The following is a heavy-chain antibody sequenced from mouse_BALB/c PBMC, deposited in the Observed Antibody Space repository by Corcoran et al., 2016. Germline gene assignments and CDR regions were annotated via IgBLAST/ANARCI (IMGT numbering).Heavy chain of an antibody. D-gene: IGHD2-4*01. V-gene: IGHV14-3*02. CDR2: IDPANGKT. CDR3: ARDYDYDDAMDY. Sequence: EVQLQQSGAELVKPGASVKLSCTASGFNIKDTYMHWVNQRPEQGLEWIGRIDPANGKTKYDPNFHGKATITADTSSNTAYLQLSSLTSEDTAVYYCARDYDYDDAMDYWGQGTSVTVSS. J-gene: IGHJ4*01. CDR1: GFNIKDTY.